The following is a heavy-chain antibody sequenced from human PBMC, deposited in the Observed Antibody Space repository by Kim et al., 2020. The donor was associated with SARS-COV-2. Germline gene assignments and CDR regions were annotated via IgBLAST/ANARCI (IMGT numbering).Heavy chain of an antibody. CDR2: ISSSSSYI. V-gene: IGHV3-21*01. CDR3: ARDLLGWFGTVDYYYYYGMDV. CDR1: GFTFSSYS. D-gene: IGHD3-10*01. J-gene: IGHJ6*02. Sequence: GGSLRLSCAASGFTFSSYSMNWVRQAPGKGLEWVSSISSSSSYIYYADSVKGRFTISRDNAKNSLYLQMNSLRAEDTAVYYCARDLLGWFGTVDYYYYYGMDVWGQGTTVTVSS.